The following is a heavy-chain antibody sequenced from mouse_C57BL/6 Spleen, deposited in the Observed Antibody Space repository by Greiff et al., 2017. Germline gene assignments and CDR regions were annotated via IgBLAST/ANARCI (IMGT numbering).Heavy chain of an antibody. J-gene: IGHJ2*01. CDR1: GYTFTSYW. D-gene: IGHD1-1*01. V-gene: IGHV1-64*01. Sequence: QVQLQQPGAELVKPGASVKLSCKASGYTFTSYWMHWVKQRPGQGLEWIGMIHPNSGSTNYNEKFKSKATLTVDKSSSTAYMQLSSLTSEDSAVYDCARVPVVAGGYFDCWGQGTTLTVSS. CDR2: IHPNSGST. CDR3: ARVPVVAGGYFDC.